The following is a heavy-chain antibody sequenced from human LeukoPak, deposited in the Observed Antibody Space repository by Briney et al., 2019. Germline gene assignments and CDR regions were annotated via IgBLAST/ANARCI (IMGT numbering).Heavy chain of an antibody. CDR2: ISGSGGST. CDR1: GFTFSSYA. Sequence: GGSLRLSCAASGFTFSSYAMSWVRQAPGKGLEWVSAISGSGGSTYYADSVKGRFTISRDNSKNTLYLQMNSLRAEDTAVYYCAEDLVAGYYYGSGSSVGYYFDYWGQGTLVTVSS. CDR3: AEDLVAGYYYGSGSSVGYYFDY. J-gene: IGHJ4*02. D-gene: IGHD3-10*01. V-gene: IGHV3-23*01.